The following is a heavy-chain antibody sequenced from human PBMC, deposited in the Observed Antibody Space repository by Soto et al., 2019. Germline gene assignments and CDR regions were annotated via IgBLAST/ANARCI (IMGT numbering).Heavy chain of an antibody. Sequence: ASVKVSCKASGYTFTSYYMHWVRQAPGQGLEWMGIINPSGGSTSYAQKSQGRVTMTRDTSTSTVYMELSSLRSEDTAVYYCARVGVEHSVYDFPPDFDYWGQGTLVTVSS. CDR3: ARVGVEHSVYDFPPDFDY. J-gene: IGHJ4*02. D-gene: IGHD5-12*01. V-gene: IGHV1-46*03. CDR2: INPSGGST. CDR1: GYTFTSYY.